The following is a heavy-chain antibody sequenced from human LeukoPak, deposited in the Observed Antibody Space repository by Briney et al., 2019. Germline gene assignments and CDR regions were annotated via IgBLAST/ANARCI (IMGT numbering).Heavy chain of an antibody. Sequence: GASVKVSCKASGYTFTGYYMHWVRQAPGQGLEWMGWINPNSGGTNYAQKFQGRVTMTRDTSISTAYMELSRLRSDDTAVYYCARALLASGSYFSSFLNYFDYWGQGTLVTVSS. CDR1: GYTFTGYY. CDR2: INPNSGGT. CDR3: ARALLASGSYFSSFLNYFDY. D-gene: IGHD1-26*01. V-gene: IGHV1-2*02. J-gene: IGHJ4*02.